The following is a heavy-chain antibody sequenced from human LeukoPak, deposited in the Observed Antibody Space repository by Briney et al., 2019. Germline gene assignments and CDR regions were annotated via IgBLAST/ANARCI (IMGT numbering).Heavy chain of an antibody. CDR1: GGSISSGGYY. D-gene: IGHD6-13*01. J-gene: IGHJ4*02. CDR3: ASDPIAAAGKFDY. Sequence: SQTLSLTCTVSGGSISSGGYYWGWIRQPPGKGLEWIGSIYYSGSTYYNPSLKSRVTISVDTSKNQFSLKLSSVTAADTAVYYCASDPIAAAGKFDYWGQGTLVTVSS. CDR2: IYYSGST. V-gene: IGHV4-39*07.